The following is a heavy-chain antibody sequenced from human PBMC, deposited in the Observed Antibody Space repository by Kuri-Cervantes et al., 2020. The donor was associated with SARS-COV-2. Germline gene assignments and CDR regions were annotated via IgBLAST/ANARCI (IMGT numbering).Heavy chain of an antibody. V-gene: IGHV3-23*01. CDR3: AKDSSVASFDY. CDR2: ISGSGGST. Sequence: GGSLRLSCAASGFAFSSYVLHWVRRAPGKGLEWVSAISGSGGSTYYADSVKGRFTISRDNSKNTLYLQMNSLRAEDTAVYYCAKDSSVASFDYWGQGTLVTVSS. CDR1: GFAFSSYV. J-gene: IGHJ4*02. D-gene: IGHD2-2*01.